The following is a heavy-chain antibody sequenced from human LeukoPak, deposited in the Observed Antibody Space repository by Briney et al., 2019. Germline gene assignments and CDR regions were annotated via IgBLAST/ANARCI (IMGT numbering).Heavy chain of an antibody. CDR1: GGSVNSRYYF. V-gene: IGHV4-61*01. J-gene: IGHJ6*02. CDR3: ARYYYDSSGYSHGMDV. Sequence: SETLSLTCTVSGGSVNSRYYFWSWIRQPPGKGLEWIGHINYSGGTKYNPSLKSRVTISVDTPKNQFSLKLSSVTAADTAVYYCARYYYDSSGYSHGMDVWGQGTTVTVSS. D-gene: IGHD3-22*01. CDR2: INYSGGT.